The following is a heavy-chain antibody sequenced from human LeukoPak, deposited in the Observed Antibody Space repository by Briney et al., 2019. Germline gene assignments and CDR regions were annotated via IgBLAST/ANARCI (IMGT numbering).Heavy chain of an antibody. V-gene: IGHV1-69*01. J-gene: IGHJ6*03. CDR2: IIPIFGTA. CDR1: GGTCSSYA. D-gene: IGHD3-10*01. CDR3: ARDLAGYYYGSGSYYNAMDV. Sequence: ASVKVSSKASGGTCSSYAISWVRQAPGQGLEWMGGIIPIFGTANYAQKFQGRVTITADESTSTAYMELSSLRSEDTAVYYCARDLAGYYYGSGSYYNAMDVWGKGTTVTVSS.